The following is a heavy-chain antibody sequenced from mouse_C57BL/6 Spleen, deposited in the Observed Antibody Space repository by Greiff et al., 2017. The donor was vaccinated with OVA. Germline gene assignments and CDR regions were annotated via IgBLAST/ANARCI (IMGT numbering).Heavy chain of an antibody. J-gene: IGHJ2*01. CDR1: GYSFTGYY. D-gene: IGHD2-3*01. Sequence: VQMQQSGPELVKPGASVKISCKASGYSFTGYYMNWVKQSPEKSLEWIGEINPSTGGTTYNQKFKAKATLTVDKSSSTAYMQLKSLTSEDSAVYYWARWGDGGNYFDYWGQGTTLTVSS. CDR3: ARWGDGGNYFDY. CDR2: INPSTGGT. V-gene: IGHV1-42*01.